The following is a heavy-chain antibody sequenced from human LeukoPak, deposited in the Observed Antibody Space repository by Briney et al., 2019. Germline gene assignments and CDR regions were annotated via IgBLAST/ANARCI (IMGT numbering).Heavy chain of an antibody. CDR2: IIPIFGTA. Sequence: SVKVSCKASGGTFSSYAISWVRQAPGQGLEWMGGIIPIFGTANYAQKFQGRVTITADESTSTAYMELSSLRSEDTAVYYCGIMEYYDFWSGANWFDPWGQGTLVAVSS. J-gene: IGHJ5*02. CDR1: GGTFSSYA. D-gene: IGHD3-3*01. V-gene: IGHV1-69*01. CDR3: GIMEYYDFWSGANWFDP.